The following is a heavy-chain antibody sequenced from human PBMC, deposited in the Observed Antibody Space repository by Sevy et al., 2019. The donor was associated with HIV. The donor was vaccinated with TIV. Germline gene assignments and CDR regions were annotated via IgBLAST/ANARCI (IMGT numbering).Heavy chain of an antibody. CDR1: GFSFSKYW. V-gene: IGHV3-7*01. D-gene: IGHD3-9*01. CDR3: ARDPDILSGYPSHYFDY. CDR2: IKEDGSQK. Sequence: GGSLRLSCAASGFSFSKYWMSWVRQAPGKGLEWVANIKEDGSQKNYLESVKGRFTISRDNAKNLLYLQMNNLRADDTAVYYCARDPDILSGYPSHYFDYWGPGTLVTVSS. J-gene: IGHJ4*02.